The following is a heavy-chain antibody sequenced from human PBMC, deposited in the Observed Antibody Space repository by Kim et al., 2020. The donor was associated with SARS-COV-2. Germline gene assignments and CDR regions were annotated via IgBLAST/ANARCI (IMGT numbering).Heavy chain of an antibody. D-gene: IGHD3-10*01. CDR3: ASRLGSII. V-gene: IGHV3-30*04. Sequence: GGSLRLSCAASGFTFSSYAMHWVRQAPGKGLEWVAVISYDGSNKYYADSVKGRFTISRDNSKNTLYLQMNSQRAEDTAVYYCASRLGSIIWGQGTLVTVSS. CDR2: ISYDGSNK. CDR1: GFTFSSYA. J-gene: IGHJ4*02.